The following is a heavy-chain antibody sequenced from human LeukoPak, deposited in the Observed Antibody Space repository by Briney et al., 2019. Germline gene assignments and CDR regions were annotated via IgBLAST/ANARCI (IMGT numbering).Heavy chain of an antibody. CDR3: ATSLGESTFET. V-gene: IGHV3-33*01. D-gene: IGHD3-3*02. J-gene: IGHJ5*02. Sequence: GGSLRLSCAVSGFKFRNYGMHWVRQAPGKGLEWVAVIWYDGSNKYYADSVKGRFTISRDNSKNTLYVQMNSQRVEDTAVYYCATSLGESTFETWGQGTLVTVSS. CDR1: GFKFRNYG. CDR2: IWYDGSNK.